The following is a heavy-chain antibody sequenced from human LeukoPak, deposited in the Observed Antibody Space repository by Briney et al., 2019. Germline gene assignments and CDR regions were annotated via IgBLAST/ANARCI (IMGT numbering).Heavy chain of an antibody. D-gene: IGHD3-10*01. Sequence: SQTLSLTCAISGDSVSSNSAAWNWIRQSPSRGLEWLGRTYYRSKWYNDYAVSVKSRITINPDTSKNQFSLQLNSVTPEDTAAYYCARDLGYYGSGNYGMDVWGKGTTVTVSS. CDR2: TYYRSKWYN. V-gene: IGHV6-1*01. J-gene: IGHJ6*04. CDR3: ARDLGYYGSGNYGMDV. CDR1: GDSVSSNSAA.